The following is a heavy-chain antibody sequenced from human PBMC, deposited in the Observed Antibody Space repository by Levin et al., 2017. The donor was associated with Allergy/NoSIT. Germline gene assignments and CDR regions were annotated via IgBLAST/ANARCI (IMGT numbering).Heavy chain of an antibody. CDR3: AKDDDYGDYNGEAYAFDS. D-gene: IGHD4-17*01. J-gene: IGHJ3*02. CDR1: GFTFSSYG. CDR2: ISYDGSNK. Sequence: GGSLRLSCAASGFTFSSYGMHWVRQAPGKGLEWVAVISYDGSNKYYADSVKGRFTISRDNSKNTLYLQMNSLRAEDTAVYYCAKDDDYGDYNGEAYAFDSWGQGTMVTVSS. V-gene: IGHV3-30*18.